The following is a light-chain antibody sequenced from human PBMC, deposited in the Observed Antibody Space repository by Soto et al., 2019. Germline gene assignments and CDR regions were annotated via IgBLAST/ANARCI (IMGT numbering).Light chain of an antibody. CDR3: QQRSNWPLT. CDR2: DAS. V-gene: IGKV3-11*01. J-gene: IGKJ4*01. Sequence: EIVLTQSPATLSLSPGERAALSCRASQSVSSHLAWYQQKPGQAPRLLIYDASNRATGIPARFSGSGSGTDINLIISSLQPEDLADYYCQQRSNWPLTFGGGTKVEIK. CDR1: QSVSSH.